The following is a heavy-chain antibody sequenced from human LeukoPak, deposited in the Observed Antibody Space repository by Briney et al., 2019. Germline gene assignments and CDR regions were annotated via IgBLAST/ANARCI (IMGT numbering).Heavy chain of an antibody. CDR2: ISGGGDIT. V-gene: IGHV3-23*01. D-gene: IGHD3-22*01. J-gene: IGHJ4*02. Sequence: GGSLRLSCAASGFNFANHAMSWVRQTPGKGLEWVSAISGGGDITYYADSVKGRFTISRDNSKDTLFLQMHSLRPGDTAVYYCAKDRTYYYDSSGYSYFDYWGQGTLVTVSS. CDR1: GFNFANHA. CDR3: AKDRTYYYDSSGYSYFDY.